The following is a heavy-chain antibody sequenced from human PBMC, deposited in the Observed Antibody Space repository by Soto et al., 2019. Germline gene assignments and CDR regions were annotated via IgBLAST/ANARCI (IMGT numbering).Heavy chain of an antibody. J-gene: IGHJ6*02. Sequence: SVKLSFEASVGTFSSYAISWLRQAPGQGLEWMGGIIPIFGTANYPQPFQGRVTITADESTSTAYMELSRLRSEDTAVYYRAREDEHTMIPTPTSSYGMDVWGQGTTVTSP. D-gene: IGHD3-22*01. CDR1: VGTFSSYA. CDR3: AREDEHTMIPTPTSSYGMDV. CDR2: IIPIFGTA. V-gene: IGHV1-69*13.